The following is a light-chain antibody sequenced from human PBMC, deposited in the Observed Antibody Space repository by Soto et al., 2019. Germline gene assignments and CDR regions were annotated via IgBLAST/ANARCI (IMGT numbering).Light chain of an antibody. CDR2: GIS. J-gene: IGKJ1*01. Sequence: EMVMTQSPAILSVSPGESATLSCRASQSVNSNYLAWYQQHPGQPPRLLIYGISTRATGIPARFSGSGSGTEFSLTISSLQSEDFAIYYCQQYNNWPDTFGQGTKVEIK. V-gene: IGKV3-15*01. CDR1: QSVNSN. CDR3: QQYNNWPDT.